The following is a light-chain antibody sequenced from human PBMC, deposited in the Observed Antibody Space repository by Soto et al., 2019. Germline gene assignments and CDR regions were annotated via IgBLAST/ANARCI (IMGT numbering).Light chain of an antibody. CDR2: DAS. Sequence: DIQMTQSPSTLSASVGGRVTITCRASHSISTWLAWYQQKPGEAPKLLIYDASSLESGVPSRFSGSGSGTEFTLTISGLQPDDFATYYCQQYNSYSPGYTFGQGTKLEIK. CDR3: QQYNSYSPGYT. J-gene: IGKJ2*01. CDR1: HSISTW. V-gene: IGKV1-5*01.